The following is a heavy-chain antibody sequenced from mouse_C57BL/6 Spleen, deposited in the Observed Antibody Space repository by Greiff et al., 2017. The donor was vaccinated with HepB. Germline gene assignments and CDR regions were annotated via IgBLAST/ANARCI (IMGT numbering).Heavy chain of an antibody. D-gene: IGHD1-1*01. CDR3: ARAILRFYAMDY. V-gene: IGHV5-17*01. CDR2: ISSGSSTI. J-gene: IGHJ4*01. CDR1: GFTFSDYG. Sequence: DVHLVESGGGLVKPGGSLKLSCAASGFTFSDYGMHWVRQAPEKGLEWVAYISSGSSTIYYADTVKGRFTISRDNAKTTLFLQMTSLRSEDTAMYYCARAILRFYAMDYWGQGTSVTVSS.